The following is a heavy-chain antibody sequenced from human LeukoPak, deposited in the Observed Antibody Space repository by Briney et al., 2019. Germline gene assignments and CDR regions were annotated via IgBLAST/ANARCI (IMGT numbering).Heavy chain of an antibody. D-gene: IGHD2-2*02. CDR3: ARDSHRAIPALIRGWDYYFYMDV. V-gene: IGHV3-11*01. Sequence: PGGSLRLSCACAASGFTFSDYSMSWIRQAPGKGLEWVSFISSSGSNIYYADSVKGRFTISRDNAKNSLYLQMNSLSAEDTAVYYCARDSHRAIPALIRGWDYYFYMDVWGKGTMVTASS. CDR1: GFTFSDYS. CDR2: ISSSGSNI. J-gene: IGHJ6*03.